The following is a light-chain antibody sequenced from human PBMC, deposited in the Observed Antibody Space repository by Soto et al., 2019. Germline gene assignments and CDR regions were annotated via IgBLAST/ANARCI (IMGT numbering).Light chain of an antibody. CDR3: QSYDSSLSVAVA. J-gene: IGLJ2*01. CDR1: STNIGAGYD. V-gene: IGLV1-40*01. Sequence: QAVVTQPPSVSGAPGQRVTISCTGSSTNIGAGYDVHWYQQLPGTAPKLLIYGNSNRPSGVPDRFSGSKSDTSASLAITGLQAEDEADYYCQSYDSSLSVAVAFGGGTKVTVL. CDR2: GNS.